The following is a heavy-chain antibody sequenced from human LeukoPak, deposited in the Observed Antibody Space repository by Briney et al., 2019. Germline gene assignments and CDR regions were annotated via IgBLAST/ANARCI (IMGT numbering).Heavy chain of an antibody. CDR3: ARSSYSSSSSV. J-gene: IGHJ3*01. CDR1: GFTFSGFW. D-gene: IGHD6-6*01. Sequence: GGSLRLSCAVSGFTFSGFWMSWSRQAPGKGLEWVASINSDGSEGYYADVVKGRFTISRDNAKNSLYLQINSLRAEDTAVYYCARSSYSSSSSVWGQGTMVAVSS. V-gene: IGHV3-7*03. CDR2: INSDGSEG.